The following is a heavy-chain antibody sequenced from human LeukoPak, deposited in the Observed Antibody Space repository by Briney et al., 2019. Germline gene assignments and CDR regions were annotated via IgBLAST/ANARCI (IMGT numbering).Heavy chain of an antibody. D-gene: IGHD6-25*01. Sequence: SETLSLTCAVYGGPFSGYYWSWIRQPPGKGLEWIGEINHSGSTNYNPSLKSRVTISVDTSKNQFSLKLSSVTAADTAVYYCAKSGGYGLIDYWGQGTLVTVSS. J-gene: IGHJ4*01. CDR2: INHSGST. V-gene: IGHV4-34*01. CDR1: GGPFSGYY. CDR3: AKSGGYGLIDY.